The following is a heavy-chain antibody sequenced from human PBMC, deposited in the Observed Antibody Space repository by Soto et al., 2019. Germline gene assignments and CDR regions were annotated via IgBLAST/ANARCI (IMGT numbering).Heavy chain of an antibody. CDR3: VRHLNGFDP. CDR1: GYKFTTYW. J-gene: IGHJ5*02. Sequence: GESLKISCKVSGYKFTTYWISWVRQMPGKGPEWMGRIDPSDSDSNYSPSFQGHVTIPADKSVSTVYLQWSSLEASDTAMYYCVRHLNGFDPWGQGTLVTVSS. CDR2: IDPSDSDS. V-gene: IGHV5-10-1*01.